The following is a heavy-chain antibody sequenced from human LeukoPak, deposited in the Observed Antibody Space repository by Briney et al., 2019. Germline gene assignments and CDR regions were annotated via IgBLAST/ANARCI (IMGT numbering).Heavy chain of an antibody. CDR1: GFTFSSYW. Sequence: PGGSLRLSCAASGFTFSSYWMSWVRQAPGKGLEWVANIKQDGSEKYYVDSVKGRFTISRDNAKNSLYLQMNILRAEDTAVYYCAELGITMIGGVWGKGTTVTISS. V-gene: IGHV3-7*01. CDR3: AELGITMIGGV. CDR2: IKQDGSEK. J-gene: IGHJ6*04. D-gene: IGHD3-10*02.